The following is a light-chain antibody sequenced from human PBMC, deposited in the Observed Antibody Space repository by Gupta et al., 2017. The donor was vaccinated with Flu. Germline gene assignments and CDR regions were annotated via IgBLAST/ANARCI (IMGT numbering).Light chain of an antibody. CDR1: AWTKQY. Sequence: YELTQPPSVSVSPGKTARNTRYGDAWTKQYHYWYQQKPGQAPVLVIYKDSERPSGIPERFSGSSSGTTVTLTISGVQAEDEADYYCQSADSSGTYWVFGGGTKLTVL. J-gene: IGLJ3*02. V-gene: IGLV3-25*02. CDR3: QSADSSGTYWV. CDR2: KDS.